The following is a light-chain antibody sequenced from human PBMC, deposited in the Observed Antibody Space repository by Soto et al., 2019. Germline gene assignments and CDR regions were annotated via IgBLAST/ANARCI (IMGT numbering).Light chain of an antibody. CDR2: GNR. Sequence: QPVLTQPPSVSGAPGQRVTLSCTGNTSNLGAGYDVHWYQQLPGAAPKLVIFGNRNRPSGVPERFSGSKSGNTASLTISGLQAEDESDYYCSSYTIRSTLVFGGGTKLTVL. CDR3: SSYTIRSTLV. CDR1: TSNLGAGYD. V-gene: IGLV1-40*01. J-gene: IGLJ2*01.